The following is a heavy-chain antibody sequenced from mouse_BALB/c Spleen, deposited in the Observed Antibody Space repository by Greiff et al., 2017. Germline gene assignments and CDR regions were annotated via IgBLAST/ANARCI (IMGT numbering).Heavy chain of an antibody. CDR2: ISDGGSYT. CDR1: GFTFSDYY. CDR3: ARHHYFDY. V-gene: IGHV5-4*02. Sequence: EVMLVESGGGLVKPGGSLKLSCAASGFTFSDYYMYWVRQTPEKRLEWVATISDGGSYTYYPDSVKGRFTISRDNAKNNLYLQMSSLKSEDTAMYYCARHHYFDYWGQGTTLTVSS. J-gene: IGHJ2*01.